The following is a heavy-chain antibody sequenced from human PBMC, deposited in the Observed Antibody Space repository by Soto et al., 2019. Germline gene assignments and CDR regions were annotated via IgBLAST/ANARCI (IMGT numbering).Heavy chain of an antibody. CDR3: DRYDRASYFDY. CDR1: GFTFSSYA. D-gene: IGHD3-22*01. V-gene: IGHV3-23*01. J-gene: IGHJ4*02. CDR2: ISGSGGST. Sequence: GGSLRLSCAASGFTFSSYAMSWVRQAPGKGLEWVSAISGSGGSTYYADSVKGRFTISRDNSKNTLYLQMNSLRAEDTAVYYCDRYDRASYFDYWGQGTLVTVSS.